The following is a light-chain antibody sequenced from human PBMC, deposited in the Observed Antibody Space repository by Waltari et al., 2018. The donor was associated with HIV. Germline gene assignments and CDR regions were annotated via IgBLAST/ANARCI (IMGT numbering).Light chain of an antibody. V-gene: IGKV1-39*01. CDR1: QNIKTL. CDR2: GVS. Sequence: QLTQSPSSLSASLVAKVTITCRASQNIKTLLNWYQMRPGKAPRLLIYGVSGLPAGVPSRFTGGGSGSDFTLTINNLQPEDFASYFCQQTYSVSITFGPGTRVEI. J-gene: IGKJ5*01. CDR3: QQTYSVSIT.